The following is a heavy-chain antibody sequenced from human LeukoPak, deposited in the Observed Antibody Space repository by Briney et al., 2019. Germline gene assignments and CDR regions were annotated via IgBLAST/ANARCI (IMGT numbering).Heavy chain of an antibody. J-gene: IGHJ6*03. CDR3: AKDQFRTRNRITMVRGVISYMDV. CDR2: INHTGTT. CDR1: GGSFNTYY. Sequence: SETLSLTCAVYGGSFNTYYWNWIRQSPGKGLEWIGEINHTGTTNYNPSLKSRFTISVDTSKNQFSLKLTSVTAADTAVYYCAKDQFRTRNRITMVRGVISYMDVWGKGTTVTVSS. V-gene: IGHV4-34*01. D-gene: IGHD3-10*01.